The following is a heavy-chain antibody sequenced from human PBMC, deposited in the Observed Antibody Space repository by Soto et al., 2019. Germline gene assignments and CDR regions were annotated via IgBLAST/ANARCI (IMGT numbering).Heavy chain of an antibody. V-gene: IGHV3-23*01. D-gene: IGHD3-3*01. CDR1: GFTFSSTA. CDR2: ISGSGGST. Sequence: EVQLLESGGGLVQHGGSLSLSWAASGFTFSSTAMSWVRQAQGNGLEWVSAISGSGGSTYYADSVKGRFTISRDNSQNPLDLQMNSLRAEDTAVYYCAKDSDFWNPHYFDYWGQGTLVTVAS. CDR3: AKDSDFWNPHYFDY. J-gene: IGHJ4*02.